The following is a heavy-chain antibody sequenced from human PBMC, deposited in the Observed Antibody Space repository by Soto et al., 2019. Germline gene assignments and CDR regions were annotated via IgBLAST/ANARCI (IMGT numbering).Heavy chain of an antibody. CDR3: ARRWGPKFDF. V-gene: IGHV4-59*01. Sequence: XXTLSLTCTVSGGSISSYYWGWIRQPPGXXXXXXXXXYXXXSTXXNNXXXXXXXIXXXKXXXQLYMKMRSVTAEETAVYYCARRWGPKFDFWGQGTLVNVSS. CDR2: XYXXXST. D-gene: IGHD1-26*01. CDR1: GGSISSYY. J-gene: IGHJ4*02.